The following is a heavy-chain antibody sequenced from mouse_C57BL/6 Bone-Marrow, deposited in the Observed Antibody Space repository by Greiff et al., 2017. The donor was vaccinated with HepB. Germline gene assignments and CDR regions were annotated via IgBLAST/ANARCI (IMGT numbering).Heavy chain of an antibody. CDR2: ISDGGSYT. D-gene: IGHD2-4*01. Sequence: EVMLVESGGGLVKPGGSLKLSCAASGFTFSSYAMSWVRQTPEKRLEWVATISDGGSYTYYPDNVKGRFTISRDNAKNNLYLQMSHLKSEDTAMYYCARAYDYDGGAWFAYWGQGTLVTVSA. CDR1: GFTFSSYA. CDR3: ARAYDYDGGAWFAY. J-gene: IGHJ3*01. V-gene: IGHV5-4*03.